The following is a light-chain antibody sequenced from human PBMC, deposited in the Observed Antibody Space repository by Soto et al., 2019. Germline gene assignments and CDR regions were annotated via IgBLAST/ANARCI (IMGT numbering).Light chain of an antibody. CDR1: SSDIGGYTY. V-gene: IGLV2-14*01. J-gene: IGLJ1*01. CDR3: SSYTSSSTDV. CDR2: EVS. Sequence: QSALTQPASVSGSPGQSITISCTGTSSDIGGYTYVSWYQQHPGKAPKLMIYEVSNRPSGVSNRFSGSKSGNTASLTISGLQTEDEADYWCSSYTSSSTDVFGTGTKLTVL.